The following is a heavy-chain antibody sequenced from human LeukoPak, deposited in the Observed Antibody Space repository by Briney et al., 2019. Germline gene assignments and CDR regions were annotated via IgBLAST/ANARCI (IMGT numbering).Heavy chain of an antibody. J-gene: IGHJ4*02. Sequence: AETLRLTRAVYGRSVSGYYWSWIRQPPGKGLEWIGEINHSGSTNYNPSLMSRVTISVDTSKNQFSLKLSSVTAADTAVYYCARDIVVVPAALGGTTYQNDYWGQGTLVTVSS. D-gene: IGHD2-2*01. CDR1: GRSVSGYY. CDR2: INHSGST. CDR3: ARDIVVVPAALGGTTYQNDY. V-gene: IGHV4-34*01.